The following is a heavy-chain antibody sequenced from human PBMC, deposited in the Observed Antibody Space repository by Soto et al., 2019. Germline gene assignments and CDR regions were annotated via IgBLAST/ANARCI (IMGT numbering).Heavy chain of an antibody. CDR1: GGSISSYY. J-gene: IGHJ3*02. D-gene: IGHD3-16*01. CDR2: IYYSGST. V-gene: IGHV4-59*01. Sequence: SETLSLTCTVSGGSISSYYWSWIRQPPGKGLEWIGYIYYSGSTNYNPSLKSRVTISVDTSKNQVSLKLSSVTAADPAVYYCGREKGGSEYAFVIWGKGTMV. CDR3: GREKGGSEYAFVI.